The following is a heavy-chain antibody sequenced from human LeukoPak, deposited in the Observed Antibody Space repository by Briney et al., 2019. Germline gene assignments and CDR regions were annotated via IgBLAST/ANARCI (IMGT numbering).Heavy chain of an antibody. CDR3: ARVRWELLAARGYYFDY. CDR1: GYTFTGYY. J-gene: IGHJ4*02. CDR2: INPNSGGT. V-gene: IGHV1-2*02. D-gene: IGHD1-26*01. Sequence: ASVKVSCKASGYTFTGYYMHWVRQAPGQGLEWMGWINPNSGGTNYAQKFQGRVTMTRDTSISTAYMELSRLRSEDTAVYYCARVRWELLAARGYYFDYWGQGTLVTVSS.